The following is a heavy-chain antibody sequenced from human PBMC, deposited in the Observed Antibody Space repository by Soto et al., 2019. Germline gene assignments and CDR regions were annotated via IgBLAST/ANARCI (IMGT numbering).Heavy chain of an antibody. CDR3: AAGSHVDY. Sequence: QVQLVESGGGVVQPGRSLRLSCSASGFTFGRYDMHWVRQAPGKGLEWVAVMSCDGINKYYAESVEGRFTISRDNSKSTVFLEVSSLRAEDTAVYYCAAGSHVDYWGQGTLVTVSS. CDR1: GFTFGRYD. CDR2: MSCDGINK. V-gene: IGHV3-30*03. D-gene: IGHD6-13*01. J-gene: IGHJ4*02.